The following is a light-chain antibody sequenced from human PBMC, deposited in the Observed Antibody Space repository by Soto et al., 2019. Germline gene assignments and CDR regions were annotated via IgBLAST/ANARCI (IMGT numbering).Light chain of an antibody. Sequence: EIVLTQSPATLSVSPGERATLSCRASQSVRSNLAWYQQKPGQSPRLLIYGASTRATGIPARFSGSGSGTEFTLTITSLQSEDFAVYYCQQYHNWPRTFGQGTKVAI. CDR1: QSVRSN. CDR2: GAS. CDR3: QQYHNWPRT. V-gene: IGKV3-15*01. J-gene: IGKJ1*01.